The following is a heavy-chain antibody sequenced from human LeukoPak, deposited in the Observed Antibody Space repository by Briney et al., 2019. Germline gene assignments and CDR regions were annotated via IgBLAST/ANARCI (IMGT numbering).Heavy chain of an antibody. Sequence: GGSLTLSCPASGFTFSSYGMHWVRQAAGKGLEWVAFIRYYGSNKYYAGSVKDRFTIHRDNSKNTLYVQMNSLRAEDRAVYYCAKSEEGYGDLTLFDYWGQGTLVTVSS. D-gene: IGHD4-17*01. CDR3: AKSEEGYGDLTLFDY. V-gene: IGHV3-30*02. J-gene: IGHJ4*02. CDR2: IRYYGSNK. CDR1: GFTFSSYG.